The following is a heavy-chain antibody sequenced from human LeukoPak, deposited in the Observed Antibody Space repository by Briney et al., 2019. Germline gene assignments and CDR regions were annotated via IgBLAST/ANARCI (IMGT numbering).Heavy chain of an antibody. V-gene: IGHV3-30*04. CDR1: GFTFSTFA. Sequence: PGGSLRLSCAASGFTFSTFAMHWVRQAPGKGLEWVAILSYDGSSKYYADSVKGRFTISRDNSKNTLYLQMNSLRAEDTAVYYCAKDSDGYISWLFDYWGQGTLVTVSS. J-gene: IGHJ4*02. CDR2: LSYDGSSK. CDR3: AKDSDGYISWLFDY. D-gene: IGHD5-24*01.